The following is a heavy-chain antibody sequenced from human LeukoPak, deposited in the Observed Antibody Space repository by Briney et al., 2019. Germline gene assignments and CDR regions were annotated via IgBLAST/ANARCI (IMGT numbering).Heavy chain of an antibody. D-gene: IGHD3-22*01. CDR1: GFTFSSYG. CDR2: ISYDGSNK. Sequence: PGGSLRLSCAASGFTFSSYGMHWVRQAPGKGLEWVAVISYDGSNKYYADSVKGRFTISRDNSKNTLYLQMNSLRAEDTAVYYCAKVAGVVVTYFDYWGQGTLVTVSS. V-gene: IGHV3-30*18. CDR3: AKVAGVVVTYFDY. J-gene: IGHJ4*02.